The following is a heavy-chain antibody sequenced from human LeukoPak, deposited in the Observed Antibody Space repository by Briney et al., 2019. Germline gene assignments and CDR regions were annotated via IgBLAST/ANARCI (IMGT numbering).Heavy chain of an antibody. CDR2: IPYSGST. Sequence: KPSGNLFLTCTFSGGSIRSYFWSWVRQAPGKGLEGVGDIPYSGSTNYNPSLKSRVTISVDTSKNEFSLKLSSVTAADTAVYYCARGTCSNGVCYRYGEGFHYWGQGTLITVSS. J-gene: IGHJ4*02. V-gene: IGHV4-59*01. CDR1: GGSIRSYF. CDR3: ARGTCSNGVCYRYGEGFHY. D-gene: IGHD2-8*01.